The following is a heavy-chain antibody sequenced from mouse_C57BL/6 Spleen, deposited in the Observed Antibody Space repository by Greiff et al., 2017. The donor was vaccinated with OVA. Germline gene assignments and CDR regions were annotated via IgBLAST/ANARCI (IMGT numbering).Heavy chain of an antibody. CDR2: IRSKSSNYAT. V-gene: IGHV10-3*01. J-gene: IGHJ4*01. CDR3: VRDSITTVVAHYAMDY. Sequence: EVQRVESGGGLVQPKGSLKLSCAASGFTFNTYAMHWVRQAPGKGLEWVARIRSKSSNYATYYADSVKDRFTISRDDSQSMLYLQMNNLKTEDTAMYYCVRDSITTVVAHYAMDYWGQGTSVTVSS. D-gene: IGHD1-1*01. CDR1: GFTFNTYA.